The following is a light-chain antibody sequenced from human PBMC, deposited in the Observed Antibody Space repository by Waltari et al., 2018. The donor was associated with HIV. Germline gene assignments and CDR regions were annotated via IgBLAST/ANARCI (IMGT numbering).Light chain of an antibody. V-gene: IGKV4-1*01. CDR2: WAS. CDR3: QQYFSPPYT. Sequence: DTVMTQSPDSLAVSLGERASINCRSSQSVLYNSNNKNYLAWYQQKPGKPPKLLIYWASTRGSGVPDRFTGSGSGTDFTLTISSLQAEDVAVYFCQQYFSPPYTFGPGTTLEIK. CDR1: QSVLYNSNNKNY. J-gene: IGKJ2*01.